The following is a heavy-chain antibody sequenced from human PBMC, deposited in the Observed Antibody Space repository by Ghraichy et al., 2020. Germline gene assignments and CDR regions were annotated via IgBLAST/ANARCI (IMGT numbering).Heavy chain of an antibody. V-gene: IGHV4-4*07. Sequence: SETLSLTCTVSGGSISSYSWSWIRQPAGAGLEWIGRIYSSGSTTYNPSLKSRVTMSVYTSKNQFSLTLTSATAADTAVYYCARDDGDYYSGSYSVEEYNFYGLDIWGQGTAVTVSS. CDR3: ARDDGDYYSGSYSVEEYNFYGLDI. D-gene: IGHD3-16*01. CDR2: IYSSGST. J-gene: IGHJ6*02. CDR1: GGSISSYS.